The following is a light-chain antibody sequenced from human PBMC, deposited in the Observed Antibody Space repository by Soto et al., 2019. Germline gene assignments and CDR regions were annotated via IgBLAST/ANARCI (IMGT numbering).Light chain of an antibody. Sequence: NPITHSPSPLSASVGDRVTLTFQASQDISNYLNWYQQKPGKAPKLLIYDASNLETGVPSRFSGSGSGTDFTFTISSLQPEDIATYYCQQYDNLPLTFGGGTKVDIK. CDR1: QDISNY. CDR3: QQYDNLPLT. J-gene: IGKJ4*01. CDR2: DAS. V-gene: IGKV1-33*01.